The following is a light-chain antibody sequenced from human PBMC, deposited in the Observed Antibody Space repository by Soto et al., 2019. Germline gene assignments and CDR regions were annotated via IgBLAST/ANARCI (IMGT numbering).Light chain of an antibody. CDR3: QSYDSSLSGYV. V-gene: IGLV1-40*01. J-gene: IGLJ1*01. Sequence: QSVLTQPPSVSGAPGQRVTISCTGTSSNIGAGYDVQWYQQLPGTAPKFLIYGNTNRPSGVPDRFSGSKSGTSASLAITGLXTEDEADYYCQSYDSSLSGYVFGTGTKVTVL. CDR1: SSNIGAGYD. CDR2: GNT.